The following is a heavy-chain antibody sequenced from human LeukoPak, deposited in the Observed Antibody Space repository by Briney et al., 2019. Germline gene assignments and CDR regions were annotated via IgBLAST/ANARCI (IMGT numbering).Heavy chain of an antibody. J-gene: IGHJ3*02. Sequence: PGGSLRLSCAASGFTFDDYGMSWVRQAPGKGLEWVSGINWNGGSTGYADSVKGRFTISRDNAKNSLYPQMNSLRAEDTALYYCARGGGYGSGSYRDIWGQGTMVTVSS. CDR3: ARGGGYGSGSYRDI. CDR2: INWNGGST. CDR1: GFTFDDYG. D-gene: IGHD3-10*01. V-gene: IGHV3-20*04.